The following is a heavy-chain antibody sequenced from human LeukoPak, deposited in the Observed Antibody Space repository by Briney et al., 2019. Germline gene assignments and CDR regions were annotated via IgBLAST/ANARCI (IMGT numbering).Heavy chain of an antibody. J-gene: IGHJ4*02. D-gene: IGHD3-10*01. Sequence: PGGSLRLPCAASGFTFSSYGMHWVRQAPGKGLEWVAVIWYDGSNKYYADSVKGRFTISRDNSKNTLYLQMNSLRAEDTAVYYCAKFYKEVVYWGQGTLVTVSS. CDR1: GFTFSSYG. CDR3: AKFYKEVVY. CDR2: IWYDGSNK. V-gene: IGHV3-33*06.